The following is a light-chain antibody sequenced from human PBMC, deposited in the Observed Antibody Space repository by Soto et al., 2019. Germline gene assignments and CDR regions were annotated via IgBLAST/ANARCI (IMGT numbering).Light chain of an antibody. J-gene: IGLJ1*01. Sequence: QAVLTQPPSVSGAPGQRVTISCTGSSSNIGAGYDVHWYQQLPGTAPKVLIYGNSDRPSGVPDRFSGSKSGTSASLAITGLQAEDESDYYCQSYDRSLSSYVFGTGTKVTVL. CDR2: GNS. V-gene: IGLV1-40*01. CDR3: QSYDRSLSSYV. CDR1: SSNIGAGYD.